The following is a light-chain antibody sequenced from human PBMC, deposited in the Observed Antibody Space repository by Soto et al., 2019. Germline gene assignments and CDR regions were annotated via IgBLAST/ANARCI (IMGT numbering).Light chain of an antibody. CDR3: QQFNSYPIT. Sequence: AIQLTPSPSSLSASVGDRVTITCRAGQGISTTLAWYQQKPGKAPKLLIYDASSLQSGVPSRFSGSGSWTDFSLTISSLQPEDFATYYCQQFNSYPITFGQGTRLEIK. J-gene: IGKJ5*01. V-gene: IGKV1-13*02. CDR2: DAS. CDR1: QGISTT.